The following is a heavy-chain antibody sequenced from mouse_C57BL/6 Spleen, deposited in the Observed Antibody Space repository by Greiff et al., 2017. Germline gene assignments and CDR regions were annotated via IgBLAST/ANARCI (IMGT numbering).Heavy chain of an antibody. CDR2: ISSGGSYT. CDR3: ARLGCSKIYYFDY. D-gene: IGHD1-1*01. V-gene: IGHV5-6*01. CDR1: GFTFSSYG. J-gene: IGHJ2*01. Sequence: EVQRVESGGDLVKPGGSLKLSCAASGFTFSSYGMSWVRQTPDKRLEWVASISSGGSYTYYPASVKGGFTISRDNAKNTLYLQLSSLKAKDTAMYYCARLGCSKIYYFDYWGQGTTLTVSS.